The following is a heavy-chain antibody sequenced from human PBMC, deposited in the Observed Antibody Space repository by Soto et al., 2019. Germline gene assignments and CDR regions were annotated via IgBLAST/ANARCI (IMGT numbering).Heavy chain of an antibody. J-gene: IGHJ4*02. V-gene: IGHV3-64*01. CDR2: ISSNGGTT. CDR1: GLTFITYD. Sequence: EVQLAESGGGMVQPGGSRRLSWEVSGLTFITYDRHWVRQAPGKGLEYVSSISSNGGTTYYGNSVKGRFTISRDNSKNTLYLQMGSLRAEDMAVYYCVRRVSGNYDYWGQGTLVTVSS. D-gene: IGHD1-7*01. CDR3: VRRVSGNYDY.